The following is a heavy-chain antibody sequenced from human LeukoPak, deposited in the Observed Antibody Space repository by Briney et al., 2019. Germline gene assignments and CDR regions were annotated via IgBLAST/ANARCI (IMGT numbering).Heavy chain of an antibody. D-gene: IGHD3-3*01. CDR3: ARGDDFWRLIFDY. V-gene: IGHV4-34*01. CDR2: INHSGST. J-gene: IGHJ4*02. Sequence: PSETLSLTCAVYGGSFSGYYWSWIRQPPGKGLEWIGEINHSGSTNYNPSLKSRVTISVDTSKNQFSLKLSSVTAADTAVYYCARGDDFWRLIFDYWGQGTLVTVSS. CDR1: GGSFSGYY.